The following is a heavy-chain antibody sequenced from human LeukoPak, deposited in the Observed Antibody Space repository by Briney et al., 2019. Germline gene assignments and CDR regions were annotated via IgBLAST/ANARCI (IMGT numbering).Heavy chain of an antibody. CDR2: INPSGGST. J-gene: IGHJ4*02. D-gene: IGHD3-22*01. CDR3: ARDQEDSSGYYLPSY. CDR1: GYTFTSYY. Sequence: ASVKVSCKASGYTFTSYYMHWVRQAPGQGLEWMGIINPSGGSTNYAQKFQGRVTMTRDTSTSTVYMELSSLRSEDTAVYYCARDQEDSSGYYLPSYWGQGTLVTVSS. V-gene: IGHV1-46*01.